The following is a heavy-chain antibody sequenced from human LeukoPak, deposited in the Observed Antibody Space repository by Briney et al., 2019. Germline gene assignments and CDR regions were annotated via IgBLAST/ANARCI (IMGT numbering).Heavy chain of an antibody. CDR3: AKRGAHMAAAGNYFDY. D-gene: IGHD6-13*01. CDR2: ISSSGNSI. Sequence: GGSLRLSCAAPGFTFSSYEMNWVRQAPGKGLEWVSYISSSGNSIYYADSVKGRFTISRDNAKNSLYLQMNSLRAEDTAVYYCAKRGAHMAAAGNYFDYWGQGTLVTVSS. J-gene: IGHJ4*02. CDR1: GFTFSSYE. V-gene: IGHV3-48*03.